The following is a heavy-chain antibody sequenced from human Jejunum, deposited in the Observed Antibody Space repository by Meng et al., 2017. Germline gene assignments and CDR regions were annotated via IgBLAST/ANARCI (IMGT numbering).Heavy chain of an antibody. CDR3: ARDFEALNGV. Sequence: QVQLQESGPGRVTPWGPLSLTCAVSGDSISSSYWWSWVRQSPGKGLEWIGEIYHSGTTNYNPSLKSRVTLSVDKSKNQFSLNLSSVTAADTAVYFCARDFEALNGVWGQGTLVTVSS. CDR1: GDSISSSYW. CDR2: IYHSGTT. V-gene: IGHV4-4*02. J-gene: IGHJ1*01. D-gene: IGHD2-8*01.